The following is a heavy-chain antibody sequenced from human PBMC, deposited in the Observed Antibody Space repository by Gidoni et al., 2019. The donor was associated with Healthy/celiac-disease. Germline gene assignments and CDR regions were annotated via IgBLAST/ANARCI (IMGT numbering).Heavy chain of an antibody. CDR3: ARGTDYGER. J-gene: IGHJ4*02. Sequence: QVQLQESGPGLVKPSETLSLTCTVSGGSISSYYWSWIRQPPGKGLEWIGYIYYSGSTNYNPSLKSRVTISVDTSKNQFSLKLSSVTAADTAVYYCARGTDYGERWGQGTLVTVSS. D-gene: IGHD4-17*01. V-gene: IGHV4-59*01. CDR1: GGSISSYY. CDR2: IYYSGST.